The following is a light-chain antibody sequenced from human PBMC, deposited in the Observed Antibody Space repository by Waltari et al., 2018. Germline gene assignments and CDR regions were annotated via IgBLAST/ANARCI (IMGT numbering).Light chain of an antibody. CDR2: GAS. CDR3: QQYGSSPWT. CDR1: HSVSSSY. J-gene: IGKJ1*01. V-gene: IGKV3-20*01. Sequence: EIVLTQSPGTLSLSPGERATLSCTASHSVSSSYLAWYQQKPGQAPRVLIHGASNRATGIPDRFSGSGSGTDFTLTISRLEPEDFAVYYCQQYGSSPWTFGQGTKVEIK.